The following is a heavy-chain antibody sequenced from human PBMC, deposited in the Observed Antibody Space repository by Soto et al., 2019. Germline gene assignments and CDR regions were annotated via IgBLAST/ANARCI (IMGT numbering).Heavy chain of an antibody. V-gene: IGHV1-18*01. J-gene: IGHJ3*02. CDR1: GYNFTSYG. CDR3: ARDLYYSSGRYFDHDAFDI. Sequence: ASVKVSCKTSGYNFTSYGISWVRQAPGQGLEWMGWISPHNDRTKYARRFQDRVTMTTETPTSTVYMELGSLRSDDTAVYYCARDLYYSSGRYFDHDAFDIWGQGTVVTVSS. CDR2: ISPHNDRT. D-gene: IGHD6-19*01.